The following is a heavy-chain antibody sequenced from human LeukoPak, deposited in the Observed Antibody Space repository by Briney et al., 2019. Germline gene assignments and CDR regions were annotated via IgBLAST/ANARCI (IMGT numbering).Heavy chain of an antibody. CDR3: AKSDDYNDSYYFVC. V-gene: IGHV3-23*01. CDR1: GFTFSAYA. Sequence: PGGSLRLSCAASGFTFSAYALSWVRQAPGKGLEWVSGISGRGDNTYYVDSAKGRFTISRDNSKNTLFLQMNSLRAEDTALYYCAKSDDYNDSYYFVCWGRATVVVASS. CDR2: ISGRGDNT. D-gene: IGHD3-16*01. J-gene: IGHJ4*01.